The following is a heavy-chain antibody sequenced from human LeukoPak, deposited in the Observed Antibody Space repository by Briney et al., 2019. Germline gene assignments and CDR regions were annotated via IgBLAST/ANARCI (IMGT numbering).Heavy chain of an antibody. CDR1: GFTFSYYA. Sequence: TGGSLRLSCAASGFTFSYYAMHWVRQAPGKGLEYVSLISSNGGSTYYANSVKGRFTISRDNSKNTLYLQMGSLRADDMAVYYCARDTGVLPAAFDCWGQGTLVTVSS. D-gene: IGHD2-2*01. J-gene: IGHJ4*02. V-gene: IGHV3-64*01. CDR2: ISSNGGST. CDR3: ARDTGVLPAAFDC.